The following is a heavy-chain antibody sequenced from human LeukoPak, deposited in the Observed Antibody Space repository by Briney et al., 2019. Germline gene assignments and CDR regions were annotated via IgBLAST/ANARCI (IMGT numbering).Heavy chain of an antibody. J-gene: IGHJ4*02. V-gene: IGHV4-59*08. D-gene: IGHD4-11*01. CDR1: GGSISSYY. CDR2: IYYSGNT. Sequence: PSETLSLTCTVSGGSISSYYWSWIRQPPGKGLEWIGYIYYSGNTYYNPSLKSRVTLSVDTSKNQFSLTLSSVTAADTAVYFCARTNDYSLDYYFDYWGQGTLVTVSS. CDR3: ARTNDYSLDYYFDY.